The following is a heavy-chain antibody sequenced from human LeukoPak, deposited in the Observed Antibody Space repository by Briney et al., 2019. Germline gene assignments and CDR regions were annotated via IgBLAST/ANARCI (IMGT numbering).Heavy chain of an antibody. CDR1: GGSFSGYY. Sequence: SETLSLTCAVYGGSFSGYYWSWIRQPPGKGLEWIGEINHSGSTNYNPSLKSRVTISVDTSKNQFSPKLSSVTAADTAVYYCASPRPDSYYFDYWGQGTLVTVSS. D-gene: IGHD2-21*02. V-gene: IGHV4-34*01. CDR2: INHSGST. CDR3: ASPRPDSYYFDY. J-gene: IGHJ4*02.